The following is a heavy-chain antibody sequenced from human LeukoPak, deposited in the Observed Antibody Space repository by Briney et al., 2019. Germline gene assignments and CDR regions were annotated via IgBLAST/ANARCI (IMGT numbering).Heavy chain of an antibody. J-gene: IGHJ4*02. CDR1: GYIFTAYY. V-gene: IGHV1-2*02. CDR2: INPNSGDT. D-gene: IGHD1-26*01. CDR3: ASIVGARTSGFDY. Sequence: ASVKVSCKGSGYIFTAYYMHWVRQAPGQGLEWMGWINPNSGDTNYVQKFQGRVTMTRDTSISTAYMELSRLRSDDTVVYYCASIVGARTSGFDYWGQGTLVTVSS.